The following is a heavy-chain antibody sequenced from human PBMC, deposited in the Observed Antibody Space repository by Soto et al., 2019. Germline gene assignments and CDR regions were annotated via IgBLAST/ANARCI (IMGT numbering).Heavy chain of an antibody. CDR1: GFSFSYAW. V-gene: IGHV3-15*01. Sequence: GGSLRLSCAASGFSFSYAWMSWVRQAPGKGLEWVGRVKSKTDGGTADYAAPVKGRFTISRDDSKTTVYLQMNSLKTEDTAVYYCTTDCSGGSCYPGAYYYYYGRDVWGQGTTVTVSS. J-gene: IGHJ6*02. D-gene: IGHD2-15*01. CDR2: VKSKTDGGTA. CDR3: TTDCSGGSCYPGAYYYYYGRDV.